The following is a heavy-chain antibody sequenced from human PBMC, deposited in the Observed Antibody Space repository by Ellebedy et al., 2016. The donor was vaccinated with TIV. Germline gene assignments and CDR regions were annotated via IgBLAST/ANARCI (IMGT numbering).Heavy chain of an antibody. D-gene: IGHD6-19*01. CDR2: INPDSGGT. CDR3: ARVRRGSSGMDV. CDR1: GYTFTANY. V-gene: IGHV1-2*02. J-gene: IGHJ6*02. Sequence: ASVKVSCKASGYTFTANYLHWVRQAPGQGLEWMGWINPDSGGTNLAQKFQGRVTMTRDTSINTGYMQLTRLEPDDTAVYYCARVRRGSSGMDVWGQGTTVTVS.